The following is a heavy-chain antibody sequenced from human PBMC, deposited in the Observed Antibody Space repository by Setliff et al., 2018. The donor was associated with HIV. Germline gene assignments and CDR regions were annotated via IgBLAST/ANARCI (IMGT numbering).Heavy chain of an antibody. CDR3: ARMISYSPYFDY. D-gene: IGHD1-26*01. J-gene: IGHJ4*02. Sequence: GVGVGWIRQPPGKALEWLAVIYWDDDKFYTTSLKTRLTISKDTSKNQVVLKMTNMDPVDTATYYCARMISYSPYFDYWGQGTPVTVSS. V-gene: IGHV2-70*01. CDR2: IYWDDDK. CDR1: GVG.